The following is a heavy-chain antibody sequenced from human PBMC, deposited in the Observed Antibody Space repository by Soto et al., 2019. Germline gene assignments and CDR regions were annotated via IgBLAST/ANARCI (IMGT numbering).Heavy chain of an antibody. CDR2: IKSKTVGGTT. Sequence: NPGGSLRLSCAASGFTFGNAWMSWVRQAPGKGLEWVGRIKSKTVGGTTDYAAPVKGRFTISRDDSKNTLYLQMNSLKTEDTALYYCTTLYFWDYFDYWGQGALVTVSS. J-gene: IGHJ4*02. V-gene: IGHV3-15*01. CDR1: GFTFGNAW. D-gene: IGHD3-3*01. CDR3: TTLYFWDYFDY.